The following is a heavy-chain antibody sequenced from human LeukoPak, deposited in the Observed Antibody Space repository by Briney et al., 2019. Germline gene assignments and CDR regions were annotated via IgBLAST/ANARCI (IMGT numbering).Heavy chain of an antibody. CDR1: SGSISSASYY. Sequence: SETLSLTCTVSSGSISSASYYWGWIRQPPGKGLEWIGTIYYSGSTYYNPSLRSRVTISVDTSKNQFSLKLSSVTAADTAVYYCARYYYGSGIENWFDPWGQGTLVTVSS. V-gene: IGHV4-39*01. D-gene: IGHD3-10*01. CDR2: IYYSGST. CDR3: ARYYYGSGIENWFDP. J-gene: IGHJ5*02.